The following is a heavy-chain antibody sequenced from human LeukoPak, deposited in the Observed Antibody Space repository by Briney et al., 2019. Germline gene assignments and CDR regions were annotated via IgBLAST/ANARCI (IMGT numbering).Heavy chain of an antibody. Sequence: GASVKVSCKASGGTFSSYAISWVRQAPGQGLERMGGIIPIFGTANYAQKFQGRVTITADESTSTAYMELSSLRSEDTAVYYCARTTTPIVVVVAATFYDAFDIWGQGTMVTVSS. V-gene: IGHV1-69*13. CDR3: ARTTTPIVVVVAATFYDAFDI. D-gene: IGHD2-15*01. J-gene: IGHJ3*02. CDR2: IIPIFGTA. CDR1: GGTFSSYA.